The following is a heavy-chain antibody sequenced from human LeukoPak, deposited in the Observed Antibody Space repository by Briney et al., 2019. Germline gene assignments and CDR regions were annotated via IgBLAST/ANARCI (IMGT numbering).Heavy chain of an antibody. D-gene: IGHD1-14*01. V-gene: IGHV3-53*01. J-gene: IGHJ3*02. CDR1: VFTVSDNY. CDR2: SYRDSST. CDR3: VRKNRDFNAAFDI. Sequence: PGGSLRLSCAASVFTVSDNYMSWVRQAPGKGREWVSISYRDSSTNYADSVKGRYSNSRDTSQNTLSLQMNSVRAEDTAVYYCVRKNRDFNAAFDIGGQGTVVTVSS.